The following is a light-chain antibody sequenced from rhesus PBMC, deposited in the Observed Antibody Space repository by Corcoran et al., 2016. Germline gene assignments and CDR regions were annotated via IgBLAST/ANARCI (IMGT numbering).Light chain of an antibody. V-gene: IGLV2-32*02. CDR3: SSYAGNNIYI. CDR2: EVS. Sequence: QAALTQPRSVSGSPGQSVTISCTGTSSDIGYYNYVSWYQQHPDTAPKLVISEVSKRPSGVSDRFSGSKSGNTASLTISGLQVEYEADYHCSSYAGNNIYIFGAGTRLTVL. CDR1: SSDIGYYNY. J-gene: IGLJ1*01.